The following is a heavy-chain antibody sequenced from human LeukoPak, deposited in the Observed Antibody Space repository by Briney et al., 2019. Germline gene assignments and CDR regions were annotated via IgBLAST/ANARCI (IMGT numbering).Heavy chain of an antibody. J-gene: IGHJ3*02. Sequence: SKTLSLTCTVSGGSISSDNFFWSWIRQPAGKGLEWIGRIYTSGSTNYNPSLRGRGTISVDTSKNQFSLKLTSVTAADAAVYYCAGHRAASVWYAFGIWGQGTMVTVSS. CDR2: IYTSGST. CDR1: GGSISSDNFF. V-gene: IGHV4-61*02. D-gene: IGHD6-19*01. CDR3: AGHRAASVWYAFGI.